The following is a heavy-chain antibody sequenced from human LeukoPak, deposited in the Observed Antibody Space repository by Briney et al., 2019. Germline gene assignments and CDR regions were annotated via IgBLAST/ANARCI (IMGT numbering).Heavy chain of an antibody. D-gene: IGHD3-3*01. Sequence: GASVKVSCKASGYMFTRYYMHWVRQAPGQGLEWMGWINPNSGGTNYAQKFQGRVTMTRDTSISTAYIELSRLRSDDPAVYYCVILYATKYYDFWSGYERGLTDYWGQGTLVTVSS. CDR3: VILYATKYYDFWSGYERGLTDY. CDR2: INPNSGGT. CDR1: GYMFTRYY. J-gene: IGHJ4*02. V-gene: IGHV1-2*02.